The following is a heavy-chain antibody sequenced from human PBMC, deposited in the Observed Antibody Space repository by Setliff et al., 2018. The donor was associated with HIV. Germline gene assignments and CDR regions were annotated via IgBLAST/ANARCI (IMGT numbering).Heavy chain of an antibody. CDR1: EYMILAYK. Sequence: GSVKVSCKATEYMILAYKMNWVRQAPGQGLEWIGRISPNNGVPEYEPKFKGRIIMTLDTSISTAYLEIPRLTSDDAAVYYCARPRVFDSFDVWGQGTMVTVSS. V-gene: IGHV1-2*06. J-gene: IGHJ3*01. CDR3: ARPRVFDSFDV. CDR2: ISPNNGVP.